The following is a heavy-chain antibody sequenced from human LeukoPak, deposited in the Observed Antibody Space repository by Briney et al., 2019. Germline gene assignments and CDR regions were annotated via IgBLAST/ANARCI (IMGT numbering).Heavy chain of an antibody. CDR2: IYHSGTT. Sequence: PSETLSLPCAVSGYSISSGFYWGWIRQPPGKGLEWIGSIYHSGTTYYNPSLKSRVTISVDTSKNQFSLKLTSVTAADTAVYYCARDGGSGYATYYYMDVWGKGTTVTVSS. D-gene: IGHD5-12*01. CDR1: GYSISSGFY. V-gene: IGHV4-38-2*02. CDR3: ARDGGSGYATYYYMDV. J-gene: IGHJ6*03.